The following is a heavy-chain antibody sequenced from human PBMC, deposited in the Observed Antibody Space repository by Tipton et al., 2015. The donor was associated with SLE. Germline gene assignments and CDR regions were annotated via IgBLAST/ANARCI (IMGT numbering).Heavy chain of an antibody. CDR3: AKAYVDYLLVYFDS. D-gene: IGHD2-8*02. J-gene: IGHJ4*02. V-gene: IGHV4-59*01. Sequence: TLSLTCNVSGGSISSYYWSWIRQPPGKGLEWIGYIYYSGSTNYNPSLKSRVTISVDTSKNQFSLKLSSVTAADTAVYYCAKAYVDYLLVYFDSWGQGTLVTVSS. CDR2: IYYSGST. CDR1: GGSISSYY.